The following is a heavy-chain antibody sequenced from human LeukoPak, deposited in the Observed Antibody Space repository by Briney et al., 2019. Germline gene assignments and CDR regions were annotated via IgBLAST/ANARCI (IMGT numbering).Heavy chain of an antibody. CDR3: ARGGRYYGSGSVNWFDP. J-gene: IGHJ5*02. V-gene: IGHV4-34*01. CDR2: IDHSGST. Sequence: SETLSLTCAVYGGSFSGYYWSWIRQPPGKGLEWIGEIDHSGSTNYNPSLKSRVTISVDTSKNQFSLKLSSVTAADTAVYYCARGGRYYGSGSVNWFDPWGQGTLVTVSS. CDR1: GGSFSGYY. D-gene: IGHD3-10*01.